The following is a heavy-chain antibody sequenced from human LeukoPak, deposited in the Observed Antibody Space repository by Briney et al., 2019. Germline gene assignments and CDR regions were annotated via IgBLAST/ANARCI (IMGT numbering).Heavy chain of an antibody. CDR3: TRIGSWGLHLD. Sequence: HPGRSLRLSCAASGFTFGDYALSWVRQAPGKGLEWIGFIRNRANGGATEYATSLKGRFTISRDDSKSLAYLQMNSLKTEDTALYYCTRIGSWGLHLDSGQGTLVTVSS. CDR2: IRNRANGGAT. J-gene: IGHJ4*02. CDR1: GFTFGDYA. V-gene: IGHV3-49*04. D-gene: IGHD6-13*01.